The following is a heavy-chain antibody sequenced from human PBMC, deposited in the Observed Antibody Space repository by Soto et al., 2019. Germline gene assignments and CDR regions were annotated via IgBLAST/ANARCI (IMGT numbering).Heavy chain of an antibody. CDR3: ARSLVKGIIPFDI. V-gene: IGHV1-3*01. Sequence: ASVKVSCKASGYTFTSYAMHWVRQAPGQRLEWMGWINAGNGNTKYSQKFQGRVTITRDTSASTAYMELSSLRSEDTAVYYCARSLVKGIIPFDIWGQGTMVTVS. CDR2: INAGNGNT. CDR1: GYTFTSYA. D-gene: IGHD3-3*01. J-gene: IGHJ3*02.